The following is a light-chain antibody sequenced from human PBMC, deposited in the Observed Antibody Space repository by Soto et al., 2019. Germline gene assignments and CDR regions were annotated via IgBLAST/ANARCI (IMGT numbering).Light chain of an antibody. CDR1: QGVSNY. J-gene: IGKJ4*01. Sequence: DILMTQSPSSLSSSVGDRVTITCRASQGVSNYVSWHQQKPGKVPNLLIYAASTWQSGVSSRFSGSGSGTDFTLTISSLQPEDVATYYCQQYNSEPLTFGGGTKVEIK. CDR3: QQYNSEPLT. CDR2: AAS. V-gene: IGKV1-27*01.